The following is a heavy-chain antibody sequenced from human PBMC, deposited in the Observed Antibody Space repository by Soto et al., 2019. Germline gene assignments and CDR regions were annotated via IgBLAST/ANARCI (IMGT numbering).Heavy chain of an antibody. CDR3: ARRRRIDSGSYFDY. V-gene: IGHV3-11*01. CDR1: GFTFSDYY. D-gene: IGHD1-26*01. J-gene: IGHJ4*02. Sequence: PXESLRLSCAASGFTFSDYYMSWIRQAPGKGLEWVSYISSSGSTIYYADSVKGRFTISRDNAKNPLYLQMNSLRAEDTAVYYCARRRRIDSGSYFDYWGQGTLVTVSS. CDR2: ISSSGSTI.